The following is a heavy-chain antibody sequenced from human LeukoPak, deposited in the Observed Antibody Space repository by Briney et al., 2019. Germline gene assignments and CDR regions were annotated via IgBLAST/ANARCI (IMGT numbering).Heavy chain of an antibody. V-gene: IGHV3-7*01. CDR3: ARGLDCRSTSCYLDN. CDR1: GFTFTKYW. CDR2: IKQDGSEE. Sequence: GGSLRLSCAASGFTFTKYWMTWVRQAPGKGLEWVANIKQDGSEEFYVDSVKGRFTISRDNAKNSLDLQINSLGAEDTAVYYCARGLDCRSTSCYLDNWGQGTLVTVSS. J-gene: IGHJ4*02. D-gene: IGHD2-2*01.